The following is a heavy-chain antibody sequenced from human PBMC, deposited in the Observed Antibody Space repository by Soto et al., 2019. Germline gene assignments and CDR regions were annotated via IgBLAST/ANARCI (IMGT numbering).Heavy chain of an antibody. J-gene: IGHJ3*02. Sequence: LSLSCAASGFTFSSYAMSWVRQAPGKGLEYVSAISSNGGSTYYADSVKGRFTISRDNSKNTLYLQMSSLRAEDTAVYYCVKDWYSSSWYGAFDIWGQGTMVTVSS. CDR1: GFTFSSYA. CDR3: VKDWYSSSWYGAFDI. CDR2: ISSNGGST. D-gene: IGHD6-13*01. V-gene: IGHV3-64D*08.